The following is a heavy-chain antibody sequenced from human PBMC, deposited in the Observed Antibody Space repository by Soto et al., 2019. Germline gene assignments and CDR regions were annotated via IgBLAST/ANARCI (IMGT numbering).Heavy chain of an antibody. V-gene: IGHV3-23*02. CDR3: ARGPLYGDYVDY. Sequence: PGGSLRLSCAASGFTFSSYAMSWVRQAPGKGLEWVSAISGSGGSTNYNPSLKSRVTISVDTSKNQFSLKLSSVTAADTAVYYCARGPLYGDYVDYWGQGTLVTVSS. D-gene: IGHD4-17*01. J-gene: IGHJ4*02. CDR1: GFTFSSYA. CDR2: ISGSGGST.